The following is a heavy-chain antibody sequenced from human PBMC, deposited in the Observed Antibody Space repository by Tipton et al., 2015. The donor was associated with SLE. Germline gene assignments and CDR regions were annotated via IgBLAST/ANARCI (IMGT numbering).Heavy chain of an antibody. Sequence: SLRLSCTTSGITLSQFDMNWVRQAPGKGLEWVSHIRRGDDAAYYADSVKGRFTISRGSAKNSLNLQMHSLRAEDTALYYCARTLCSGGSCWIDAFDIWGLGTMVTVSS. CDR1: GITLSQFD. D-gene: IGHD2-15*01. CDR3: ARTLCSGGSCWIDAFDI. J-gene: IGHJ3*02. CDR2: IRRGDDAA. V-gene: IGHV3-48*03.